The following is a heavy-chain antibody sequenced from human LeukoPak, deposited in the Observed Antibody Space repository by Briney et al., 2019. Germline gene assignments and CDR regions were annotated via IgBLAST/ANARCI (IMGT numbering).Heavy chain of an antibody. CDR1: GFSFSSYG. Sequence: GRSLRLSCAEPGFSFSSYGMHWVRQAPGKGLEWVAVIWYDGSNKYYADSVKGRFTISRDNSKNTLYLQMNSLRAEDTAVYFCARDHGYNWSDGGGLDCWGQGTLVTVPS. D-gene: IGHD1-1*01. V-gene: IGHV3-33*01. CDR3: ARDHGYNWSDGGGLDC. CDR2: IWYDGSNK. J-gene: IGHJ4*02.